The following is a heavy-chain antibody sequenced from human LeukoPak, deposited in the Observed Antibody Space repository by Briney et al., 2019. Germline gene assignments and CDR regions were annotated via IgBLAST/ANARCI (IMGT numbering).Heavy chain of an antibody. CDR1: GYTFTGYY. Sequence: ASVKVSCKASGYTFTGYYMHWVRQAPGQGLEWMGWINPNSGGTNYAQKFQGRVTMTRDTSISTAYTELSRLRSDDTAVYYCARVRGYSYGAFDYWGQGTLVTVSS. J-gene: IGHJ4*02. CDR3: ARVRGYSYGAFDY. D-gene: IGHD5-18*01. CDR2: INPNSGGT. V-gene: IGHV1-2*02.